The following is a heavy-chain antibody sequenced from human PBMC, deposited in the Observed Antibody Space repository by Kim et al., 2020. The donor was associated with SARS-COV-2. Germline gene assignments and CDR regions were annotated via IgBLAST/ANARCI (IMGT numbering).Heavy chain of an antibody. CDR1: GYTFTSYA. CDR2: INAGNGNT. J-gene: IGHJ4*02. V-gene: IGHV1-3*01. CDR3: ARGFGIFQNYFDY. D-gene: IGHD2-15*01. Sequence: ASVKVSCKASGYTFTSYAMHWVRQAPGQRLEWMGWINAGNGNTKYSQNFQGRVTITRDTSASTAYMELSSLRSEDTAVYYCARGFGIFQNYFDYWGQGTLVTVSA.